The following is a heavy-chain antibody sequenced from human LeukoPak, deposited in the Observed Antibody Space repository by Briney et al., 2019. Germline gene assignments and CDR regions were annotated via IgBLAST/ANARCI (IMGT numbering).Heavy chain of an antibody. D-gene: IGHD1-1*01. CDR3: ARRYNWNDRWD. Sequence: SETLSLTCNVSVDSISRSGYYWGWIRQPPGKGLEWIGSIYYSGSTYYNPSLKSRLTISLDTSKNQFSLRLSSVTAADTAFYYCARRYNWNDRWDWGQGTLVTVSP. CDR1: VDSISRSGYY. J-gene: IGHJ4*02. V-gene: IGHV4-39*07. CDR2: IYYSGST.